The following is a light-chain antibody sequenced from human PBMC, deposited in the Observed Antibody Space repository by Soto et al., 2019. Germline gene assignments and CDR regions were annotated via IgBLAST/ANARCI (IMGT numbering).Light chain of an antibody. CDR3: QRSYRSIS. J-gene: IGKJ5*01. V-gene: IGKV1-39*01. CDR2: AAT. Sequence: DIQMTQSPSSLFASVGDRVTITCRASQSISAYLNWYQQRQGKAPSLLIYAATRLHSGVPSRFSGSGSGTDFTLTISSLQPEDFATYYCQRSYRSISFGQGTRLEMK. CDR1: QSISAY.